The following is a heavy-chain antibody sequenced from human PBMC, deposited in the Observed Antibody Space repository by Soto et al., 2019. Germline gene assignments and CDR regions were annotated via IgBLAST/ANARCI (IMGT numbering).Heavy chain of an antibody. V-gene: IGHV2-5*02. Sequence: QITLKESGPTLVRPTQTLTLTCTFSGFSLTTSGVGVGWIRQPPGKALEWLAVIYCDDDKRYSSSLKSRLTITKDNSTNQVVLTMTNMDPVDTATYYCAHHPYYGLGSYSFDYWGQGTLVTVSS. D-gene: IGHD3-10*01. CDR3: AHHPYYGLGSYSFDY. J-gene: IGHJ4*02. CDR1: GFSLTTSGVG. CDR2: IYCDDDK.